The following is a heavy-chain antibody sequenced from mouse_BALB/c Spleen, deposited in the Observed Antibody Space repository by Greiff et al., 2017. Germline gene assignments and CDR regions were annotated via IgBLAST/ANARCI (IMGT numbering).Heavy chain of an antibody. CDR1: GYSITSDYA. V-gene: IGHV3-2*02. CDR3: ASFYYGYWFAY. J-gene: IGHJ3*01. Sequence: EVKLVESGPGLVKPSQSLSLTCTVTGYSITSDYAWNWIRQFPGNKLEWMGYISYSGSTSYNPSLKSRISITRDTSKNQFFLQLNSVTTEDTATYYCASFYYGYWFAYWGQGTLVTVSA. CDR2: ISYSGST. D-gene: IGHD1-2*01.